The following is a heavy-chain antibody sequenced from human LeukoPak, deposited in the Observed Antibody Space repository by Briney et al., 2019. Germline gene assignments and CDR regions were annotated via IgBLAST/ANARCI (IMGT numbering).Heavy chain of an antibody. CDR1: GGSISSGGYS. Sequence: PSQTLSLTCAVSGGSISSGGYSWSWIRQPPGKGLEWIGYIYHSGSTYYNPSLKSRVTISVDRSKNQFSLKLSSVTAADTAVYYCARGVSTFGGVIVIRPLFDYWGQGTLVTVSS. V-gene: IGHV4-30-2*01. CDR3: ARGVSTFGGVIVIRPLFDY. J-gene: IGHJ4*02. CDR2: IYHSGST. D-gene: IGHD3-16*02.